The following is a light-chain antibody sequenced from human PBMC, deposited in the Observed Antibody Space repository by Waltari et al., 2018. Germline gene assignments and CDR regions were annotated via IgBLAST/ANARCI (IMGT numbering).Light chain of an antibody. J-gene: IGLJ1*01. V-gene: IGLV2-8*01. CDR3: SSHGGSDKFYV. CDR1: SRDIGRYDL. CDR2: EVN. Sequence: QSALTQPPSASGSPGQSVAISCPGTSRDIGRYDLVSWYQQHPGKAPKLIISEVNKRPSGVPDRFSGAKSGNTASLTVSGLQAEDEADYYCSSHGGSDKFYVFGTGTKVTVL.